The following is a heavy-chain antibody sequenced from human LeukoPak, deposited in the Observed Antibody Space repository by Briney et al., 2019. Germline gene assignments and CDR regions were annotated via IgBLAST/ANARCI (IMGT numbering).Heavy chain of an antibody. J-gene: IGHJ5*02. Sequence: PSETLSLTCAVSGGSISSSNWWSWVRQPPGKGLEGIGEIYQSGSTNYNPSLKSRVTISVDKSKNQFSLKLSSVTAADTAVYYCARDKELAAAGNWFDPWGQGTLVTVSS. CDR3: ARDKELAAAGNWFDP. D-gene: IGHD6-13*01. CDR1: GGSISSSNW. CDR2: IYQSGST. V-gene: IGHV4-4*02.